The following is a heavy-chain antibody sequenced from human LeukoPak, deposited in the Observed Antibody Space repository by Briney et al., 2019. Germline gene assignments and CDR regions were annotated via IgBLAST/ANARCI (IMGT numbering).Heavy chain of an antibody. Sequence: GGTLRLPCAASGFTFSSYGMSWVRQAPGKGLEWVSAISGSGGSTYYADSVKGRFTISRDNAKNSLLLQMNSLRAEDTAVYYCARGTPTTRDFDYWGQGTLVTVSS. D-gene: IGHD4-11*01. CDR2: ISGSGGST. V-gene: IGHV3-23*01. CDR3: ARGTPTTRDFDY. J-gene: IGHJ4*02. CDR1: GFTFSSYG.